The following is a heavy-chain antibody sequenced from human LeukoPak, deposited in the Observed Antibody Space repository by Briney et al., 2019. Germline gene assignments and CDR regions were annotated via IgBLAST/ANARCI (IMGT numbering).Heavy chain of an antibody. D-gene: IGHD1-26*01. CDR2: IYHSGNT. CDR3: ARVGALGGHDF. Sequence: KPSETLSLTCAVSGDSISSSNWWSWVRQPPGKGLEWIGEIYHSGNTNYNPPLKSRVTISLDKSKNQFSLKLNSVTAADTAVYYCARVGALGGHDFWGQGSLVTVSS. CDR1: GDSISSSNW. J-gene: IGHJ4*02. V-gene: IGHV4-4*02.